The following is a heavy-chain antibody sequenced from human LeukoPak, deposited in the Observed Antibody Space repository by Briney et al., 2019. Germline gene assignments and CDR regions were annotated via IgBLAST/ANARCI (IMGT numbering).Heavy chain of an antibody. J-gene: IGHJ4*02. V-gene: IGHV5-51*01. D-gene: IGHD4-23*01. CDR1: GYTFTRYW. CDR2: IYPGDSESNT. Sequence: GESLKISCKGAGYTFTRYWIGWVRQMPGKGLELMGIIYPGDSESNTRYSRSVQGPVTISADKSISTVYLQWSSLRASDTAMYYCVRLSGPGGNDEYWGQGTLVTVSS. CDR3: VRLSGPGGNDEY.